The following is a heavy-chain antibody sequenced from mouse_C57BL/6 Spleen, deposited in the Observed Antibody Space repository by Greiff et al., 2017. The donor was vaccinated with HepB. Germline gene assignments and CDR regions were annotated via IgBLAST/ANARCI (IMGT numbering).Heavy chain of an antibody. CDR2: INPNNGGT. CDR1: GYTFTDYY. Sequence: EVQLQQSGPELVKPGASVKISCKASGYTFTDYYMNWVKQSHGKSLEWIGDINPNNGGTSYNQKFKGKATLTVDKSSSTAYMELRSLTSEDSAVYYCARSEWLLQGYWGQGTTLTVSS. D-gene: IGHD2-3*01. CDR3: ARSEWLLQGY. V-gene: IGHV1-26*01. J-gene: IGHJ2*01.